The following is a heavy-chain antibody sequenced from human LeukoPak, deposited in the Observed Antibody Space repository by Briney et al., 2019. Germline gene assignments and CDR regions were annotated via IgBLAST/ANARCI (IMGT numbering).Heavy chain of an antibody. CDR1: GFTFSSYG. CDR3: AREGRSGYEIVIDY. Sequence: GGSLRLSCAASGFTFSSYGMHWVRQAPGKGLEWVAVIWYDGSNKYYADSVKGRFTISRDNSKNTLYLQMNSLRAEDTAVYYCAREGRSGYEIVIDYWGQGTLVTVSS. J-gene: IGHJ4*02. CDR2: IWYDGSNK. V-gene: IGHV3-33*01. D-gene: IGHD5-12*01.